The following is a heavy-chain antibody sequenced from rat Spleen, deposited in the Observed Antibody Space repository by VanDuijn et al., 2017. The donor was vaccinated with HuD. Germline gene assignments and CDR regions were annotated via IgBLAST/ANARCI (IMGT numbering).Heavy chain of an antibody. CDR3: AKVHNNYYNWFAY. CDR1: GFTFSDCY. CDR2: ISYDGSST. D-gene: IGHD1-10*01. J-gene: IGHJ3*01. V-gene: IGHV5-29*01. Sequence: EVQLVESDGGLVQPGRSLKLSCAASGFTFSDCYMAWVRQAPTKGLEWVATISYDGSSTYYRDSVKGRFTISRDNAKSTLYLQMDSLRSEDTATYYCAKVHNNYYNWFAYWGQGTLVTVSS.